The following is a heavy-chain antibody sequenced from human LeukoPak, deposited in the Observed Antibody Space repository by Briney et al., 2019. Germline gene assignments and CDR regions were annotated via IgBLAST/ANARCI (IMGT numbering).Heavy chain of an antibody. J-gene: IGHJ5*02. D-gene: IGHD2/OR15-2a*01. Sequence: ASVKVSCKASGGTFSSYAISWVRQAPGQGLEWMGGIIPIFGTANYAQKFQGRVTITADESTSTAYMELRSLRSEDTAVYYCARGASIVGYTWFDPWGQGTLVTVSS. CDR3: ARGASIVGYTWFDP. CDR2: IIPIFGTA. CDR1: GGTFSSYA. V-gene: IGHV1-69*13.